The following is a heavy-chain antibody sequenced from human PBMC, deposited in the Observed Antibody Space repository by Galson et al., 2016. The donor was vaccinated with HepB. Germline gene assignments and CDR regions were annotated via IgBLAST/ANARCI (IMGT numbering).Heavy chain of an antibody. Sequence: SLRLSCASSGFTFDNYAMSWVRQAPGKGLEWFSSIGGSAISTYYGDSMKGRFTISRDNSKNTLYLQMSSLTAEDTAIHYCAKGSHGTSAFPRVFDPWGQGTLVIVTA. CDR2: IGGSAIST. V-gene: IGHV3-23*01. J-gene: IGHJ5*02. CDR3: AKGSHGTSAFPRVFDP. D-gene: IGHD2-2*01. CDR1: GFTFDNYA.